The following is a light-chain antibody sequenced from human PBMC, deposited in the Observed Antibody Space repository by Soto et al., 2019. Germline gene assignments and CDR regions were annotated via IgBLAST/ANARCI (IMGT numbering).Light chain of an antibody. J-gene: IGKJ1*01. CDR2: DAS. CDR3: QQYNSYSPRT. CDR1: QTITSD. V-gene: IGKV1-5*01. Sequence: DIQMTQSPSSLSASLGDRVTITCRASQTITSDLNWYQQKPGKAPTLLIYDASSLESGVPSRFSGSGSGTEFTLTISSLQPDDFATYYCQQYNSYSPRTFGQGTKVDIK.